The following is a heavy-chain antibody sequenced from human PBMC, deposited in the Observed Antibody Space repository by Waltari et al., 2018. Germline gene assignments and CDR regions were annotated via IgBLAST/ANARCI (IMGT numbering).Heavy chain of an antibody. CDR2: SSGSGGST. CDR1: GFTFSSYA. D-gene: IGHD1-7*01. J-gene: IGHJ4*02. V-gene: IGHV3-23*01. Sequence: EVQLLESGGGLVQPGGSLRLSCAASGFTFSSYAMSWVGQAPGKGLEWVSASSGSGGSTYYADSVKGRFTISRDNSKNTLYLQMNSLRAEDTAVYYCAKDPKLELRPAGYWGQGTLVTVSS. CDR3: AKDPKLELRPAGY.